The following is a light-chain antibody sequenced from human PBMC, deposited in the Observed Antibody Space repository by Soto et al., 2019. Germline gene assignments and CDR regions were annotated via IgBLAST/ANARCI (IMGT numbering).Light chain of an antibody. Sequence: IVLTQSPATLSLSPGDTGTVSCRASQTVRGAFLAWYQQKPGQAPRLLLYGASKRATGIPDRFSGSGSGTEFTLTISGLEAEDFAVYYCLQFDNSRTFDQGTKVEIK. V-gene: IGKV3-20*01. CDR3: LQFDNSRT. J-gene: IGKJ1*01. CDR2: GAS. CDR1: QTVRGAF.